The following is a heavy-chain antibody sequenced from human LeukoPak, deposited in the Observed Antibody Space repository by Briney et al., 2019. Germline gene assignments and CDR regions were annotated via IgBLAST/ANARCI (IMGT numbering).Heavy chain of an antibody. J-gene: IGHJ5*02. V-gene: IGHV4-30-4*08. CDR2: IYYSGST. Sequence: LRLSCAASGFTVSSNYMSWVRQAPGKGLEWIGYIYYSGSTYYNPSLKSRVTISVDTSKNQFSLKLSSVTAADTAVYYCARGSGSGSSFIWFDPWGQGTLVTVSS. CDR1: GFTVSSNY. D-gene: IGHD3-10*01. CDR3: ARGSGSGSSFIWFDP.